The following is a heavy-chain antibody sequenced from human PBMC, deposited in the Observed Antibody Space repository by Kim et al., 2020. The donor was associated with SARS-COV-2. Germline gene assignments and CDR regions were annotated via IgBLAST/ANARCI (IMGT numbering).Heavy chain of an antibody. D-gene: IGHD3-22*01. Sequence: ASVKVSCKASGYTFTSYDINWVRQATGQGLEWMGWMNPNSGNTGYAQKFQGRVTMTRNTSISTAYMELSSLRSEDTAVYYCARGRPYDETNIRYWYFDLWGRGTLVTVSS. V-gene: IGHV1-8*01. CDR1: GYTFTSYD. J-gene: IGHJ2*01. CDR2: MNPNSGNT. CDR3: ARGRPYDETNIRYWYFDL.